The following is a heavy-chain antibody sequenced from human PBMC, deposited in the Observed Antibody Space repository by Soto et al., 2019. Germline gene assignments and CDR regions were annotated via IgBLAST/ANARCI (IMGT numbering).Heavy chain of an antibody. V-gene: IGHV6-1*01. CDR1: GDSVSSNSAA. D-gene: IGHD5-18*01. Sequence: SQTLSLTCAISGDSVSSNSAAWNWIRQSPSRGLEWLGRTYYRSKWYNDYAVSVKSRITINPDTSKNQFSLQLNSVTPEDTAAYYCARGGTAMVRGWFDPWGQGTLVTVSS. CDR3: ARGGTAMVRGWFDP. J-gene: IGHJ5*02. CDR2: TYYRSKWYN.